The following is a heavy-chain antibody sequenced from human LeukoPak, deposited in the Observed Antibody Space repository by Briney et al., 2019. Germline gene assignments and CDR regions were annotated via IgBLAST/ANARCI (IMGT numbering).Heavy chain of an antibody. CDR2: FEPEEGEHGET. D-gene: IGHD1-1*01. CDR3: ATDRLEIYALHI. Sequence: VASVKVSCRVSGYSLSDLSIHWLRHVPEKGLEWMGGFEPEEGEHGETIYAQNFEDRLTLTEDTVTDTAYMELVRLTSEDTAVYYCATDRLEIYALHIWGQGTMVTVSS. J-gene: IGHJ3*02. CDR1: GYSLSDLS. V-gene: IGHV1-24*01.